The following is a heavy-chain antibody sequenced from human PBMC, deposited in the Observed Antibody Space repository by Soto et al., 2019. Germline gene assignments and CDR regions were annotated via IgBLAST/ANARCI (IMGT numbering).Heavy chain of an antibody. J-gene: IGHJ4*02. V-gene: IGHV3-30*18. Sequence: PGGSLRLSCAASGFIFSSYGIHWVRQAPGKGLEWVAVISYDGSNKYYADSVKGRFTISRDNSKNTLYLQMNSLRAEDTAVYYCAKEGIQLWSAFDYWGQGTLVTSP. D-gene: IGHD5-18*01. CDR1: GFIFSSYG. CDR2: ISYDGSNK. CDR3: AKEGIQLWSAFDY.